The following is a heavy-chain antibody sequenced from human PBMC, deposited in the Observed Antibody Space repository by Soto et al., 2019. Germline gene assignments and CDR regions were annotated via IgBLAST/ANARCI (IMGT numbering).Heavy chain of an antibody. J-gene: IGHJ4*02. D-gene: IGHD2-15*01. V-gene: IGHV1-2*04. CDR2: INPNSGGT. CDR3: AREAKFGRSWYINY. CDR1: GYTFTGYY. Sequence: ASVKVSCKASGYTFTGYYMRWVRQAPGQGLEWMGWINPNSGGTNYAQKFQGWVTMTRDTSISTAYMELSRLRSDDTAVYYCAREAKFGRSWYINYWGQGTLVTVSS.